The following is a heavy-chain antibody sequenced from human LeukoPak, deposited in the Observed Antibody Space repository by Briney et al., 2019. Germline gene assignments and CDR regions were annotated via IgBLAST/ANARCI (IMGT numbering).Heavy chain of an antibody. CDR2: IKQDGSEK. J-gene: IGHJ6*02. Sequence: PGGSLRLSCAASGFTFSSYWMTWVRQAPGKGLEWVANIKQDGSEKYYVDSVEGRFTISRDNAKNSLYLQMNSLRVEDTALYYCARVNYYYYYGMDVWGQGTTVTVSS. CDR3: ARVNYYYYYGMDV. V-gene: IGHV3-7*04. CDR1: GFTFSSYW.